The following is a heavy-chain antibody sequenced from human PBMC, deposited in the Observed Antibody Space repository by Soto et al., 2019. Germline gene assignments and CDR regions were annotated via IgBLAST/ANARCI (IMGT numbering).Heavy chain of an antibody. J-gene: IGHJ3*01. Sequence: EGQLVESGAGMIQPGGSLRLSCAASGFTFSSNDMNWVRQAPGKGLEWVSLIYSSGSTSYADSVKGRFTISRDNSKNTLYLQMSSLRVEDTAVYYYATRPLLPGAPWCQGTMVTVSS. D-gene: IGHD3-22*01. V-gene: IGHV3-53*01. CDR1: GFTFSSND. CDR2: IYSSGST. CDR3: ATRPLLPGAP.